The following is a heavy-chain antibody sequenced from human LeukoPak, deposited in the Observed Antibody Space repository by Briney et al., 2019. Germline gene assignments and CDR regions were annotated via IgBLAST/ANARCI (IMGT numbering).Heavy chain of an antibody. CDR2: ISSSGSTI. J-gene: IGHJ3*02. CDR3: ARPCGGDCYHHDAFDI. D-gene: IGHD2-21*02. V-gene: IGHV3-11*04. Sequence: GGSLRLSCAASGFTFNDYYMSWIRQAPGKGLEWVSYISSSGSTIYYADSVKGRFTISRDNAKNSLYLQMNSLRAEDTAVYYCARPCGGDCYHHDAFDIWGQGTMVTVSS. CDR1: GFTFNDYY.